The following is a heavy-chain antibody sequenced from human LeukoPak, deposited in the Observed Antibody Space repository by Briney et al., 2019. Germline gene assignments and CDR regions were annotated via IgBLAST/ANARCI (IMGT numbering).Heavy chain of an antibody. D-gene: IGHD3-22*01. Sequence: SGGSLRLSCAASGFTFSSYSMNWVRQAPGKGLEWVSSISSDTSYIYYADSVKGRFTISRDNAKNSLYLQMNSLRAEDTAVYYCARDRHSSGCSDYWGQGTLVTVSS. CDR2: ISSDTSYI. CDR1: GFTFSSYS. J-gene: IGHJ4*02. V-gene: IGHV3-21*06. CDR3: ARDRHSSGCSDY.